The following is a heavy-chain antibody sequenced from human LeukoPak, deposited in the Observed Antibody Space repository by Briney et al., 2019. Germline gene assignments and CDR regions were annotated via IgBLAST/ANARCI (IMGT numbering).Heavy chain of an antibody. J-gene: IGHJ4*02. Sequence: GGSLRLSCAASGFTFSSYWMNWVRQAPGKGLEWVANIKQDGSDKYYVDSVKGRFTISRDNAKNSLYLQMYSLRAEDTAMYYCARGRSSTWPTYYFGYWGQGTLVTVSS. CDR2: IKQDGSDK. CDR3: ARGRSSTWPTYYFGY. D-gene: IGHD6-13*01. CDR1: GFTFSSYW. V-gene: IGHV3-7*01.